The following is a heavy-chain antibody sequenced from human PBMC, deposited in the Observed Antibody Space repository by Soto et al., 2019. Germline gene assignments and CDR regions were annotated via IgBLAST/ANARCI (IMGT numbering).Heavy chain of an antibody. J-gene: IGHJ4*02. D-gene: IGHD4-17*01. CDR1: GGSISSGGYY. CDR2: IYHSGST. V-gene: IGHV4-30-2*01. Sequence: LTCTVSGGSISSGGYYWSWIRQHPGKGLEWIGYIYHSGSTYYNPSLKSRVTISVDRSKNQFSLKLSSVTAADTAVYYCARSMTTVTTNDYWGQGSLVTVSS. CDR3: ARSMTTVTTNDY.